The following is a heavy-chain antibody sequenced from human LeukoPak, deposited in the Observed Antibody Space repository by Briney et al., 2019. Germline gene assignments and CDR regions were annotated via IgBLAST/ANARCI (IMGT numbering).Heavy chain of an antibody. CDR1: GYTFTSYA. CDR3: ARGMYYYDSSGPESQMTGNY. Sequence: ASVKVSCKASGYTFTSYAMHWVRQAPGQRLEWMGWINAGNGNTKYSQKFQGRVTITRDTSASTAYMELSSLRSEDTAVYYCARGMYYYDSSGPESQMTGNYWGQGTLVTVSS. D-gene: IGHD3-22*01. CDR2: INAGNGNT. V-gene: IGHV1-3*01. J-gene: IGHJ4*02.